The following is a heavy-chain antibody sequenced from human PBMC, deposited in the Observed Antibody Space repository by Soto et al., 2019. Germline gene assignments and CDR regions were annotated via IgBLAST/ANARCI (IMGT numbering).Heavy chain of an antibody. CDR2: ISGSGGST. J-gene: IGHJ4*02. D-gene: IGHD3-3*01. V-gene: IGHV3-23*01. CDR3: AKDPGGAIFGVVTQDY. Sequence: SLRLSCAASGFTFSSYAMSWVRQAPGKGLEWVSAISGSGGSTYYADSVKGRFTISRDNSKNTLYLQMNSLRAEDTAVYYCAKDPGGAIFGVVTQDYWGQGTLVTSPQ. CDR1: GFTFSSYA.